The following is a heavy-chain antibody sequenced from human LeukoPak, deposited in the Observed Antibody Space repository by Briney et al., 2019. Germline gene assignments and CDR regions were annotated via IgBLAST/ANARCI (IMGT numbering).Heavy chain of an antibody. V-gene: IGHV4-34*01. CDR2: INHSGST. D-gene: IGHD1-26*01. CDR1: GGSFSGYY. Sequence: PSETLSLTCAVYGGSFSGYYWSWIRQPPGKGLEWIGEINHSGSTNYNPSLKSRVTMSLDTSKNQFSLKLSSVTAADTAVYHCARGGSGSYSAFDIWGQGTMVTVSS. CDR3: ARGGSGSYSAFDI. J-gene: IGHJ3*02.